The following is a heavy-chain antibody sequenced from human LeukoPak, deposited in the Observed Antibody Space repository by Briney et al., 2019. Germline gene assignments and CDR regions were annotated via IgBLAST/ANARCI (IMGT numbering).Heavy chain of an antibody. CDR1: GFTFSSYG. J-gene: IGHJ4*02. D-gene: IGHD2-15*01. CDR2: ISYDGSNK. V-gene: IGHV3-30*18. Sequence: GGSLRLSCAASGFTFSSYGMHWVRQAPGKGLEWVAVISYDGSNKYYADSVKGRFTISRDNSKNTLYLQMNSLRAEDTAVHYCAKDRVAGLDYWGQGTLVTVSS. CDR3: AKDRVAGLDY.